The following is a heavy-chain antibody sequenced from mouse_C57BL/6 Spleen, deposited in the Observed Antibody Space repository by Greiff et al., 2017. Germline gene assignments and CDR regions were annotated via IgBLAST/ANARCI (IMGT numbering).Heavy chain of an antibody. CDR3: TRDQGYYGSSPFGY. D-gene: IGHD1-1*01. J-gene: IGHJ2*01. CDR2: ISSGGDYI. CDR1: GFTFSSYA. V-gene: IGHV5-9-1*02. Sequence: EVKLVESGEGLVKPGGSLKLSCAASGFTFSSYAMSWVRQTPEKRLEWVAYISSGGDYIYYADTVKGRFTISRDNARNTLYLQMSSLKSEDTAMYYCTRDQGYYGSSPFGYWGQGTTLTVSS.